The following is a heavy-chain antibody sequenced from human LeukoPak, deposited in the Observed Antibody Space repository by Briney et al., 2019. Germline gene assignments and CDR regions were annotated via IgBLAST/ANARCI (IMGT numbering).Heavy chain of an antibody. CDR2: IIPIFGTA. Sequence: SVKVSCKASGGTFSSYAISWVRQAPGQGLEWMGGIIPIFGTANYAQKFQGRVTITTDESTSTAYMELSSLRSEDTAVYYCARDHHYDFWRNWFDPWGQGTLVTVSS. CDR1: GGTFSSYA. J-gene: IGHJ5*02. CDR3: ARDHHYDFWRNWFDP. D-gene: IGHD3-3*01. V-gene: IGHV1-69*05.